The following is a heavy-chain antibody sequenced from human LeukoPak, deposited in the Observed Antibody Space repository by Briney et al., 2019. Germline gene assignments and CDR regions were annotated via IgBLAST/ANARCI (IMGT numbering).Heavy chain of an antibody. CDR3: ARALYYDFWSGYYDGPNWFDH. V-gene: IGHV1-69*04. J-gene: IGHJ5*02. CDR2: IIPILGIA. Sequence: AASVKVSCKASGGTFSSYAISWVRQAPGQGLEWMGRIIPILGIANYAQKFQGRVTITADKSTSTAYMELSSLRSEDTAVYYCARALYYDFWSGYYDGPNWFDHWGQGTLVTVSS. CDR1: GGTFSSYA. D-gene: IGHD3-3*01.